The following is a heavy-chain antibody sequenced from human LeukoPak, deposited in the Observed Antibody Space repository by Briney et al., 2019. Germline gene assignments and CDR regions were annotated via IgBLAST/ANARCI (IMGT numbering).Heavy chain of an antibody. D-gene: IGHD4-17*01. J-gene: IGHJ4*02. V-gene: IGHV3-7*01. CDR1: GSTFSSYW. Sequence: GGSLRLSCAASGSTFSSYWMSWVRQAPENGLECVANIKQDGSEKYYVDSVKGRFTIPRDNAKNSLYLQMNSLRDEDTAVYYCARDEDGDYLVDYWGQGTLVTVSS. CDR2: IKQDGSEK. CDR3: ARDEDGDYLVDY.